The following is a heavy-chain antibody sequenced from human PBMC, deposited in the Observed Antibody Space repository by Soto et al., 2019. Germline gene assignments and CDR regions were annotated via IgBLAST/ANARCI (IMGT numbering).Heavy chain of an antibody. CDR1: EFSLTTSGVG. CDR2: SYWEDDK. Sequence: QITLNESGPTVVKPAETLTLTCTFSEFSLTTSGVGVGWIRQSPGKAPEWLALSYWEDDKRYSASLKSRLTITKDTSKNQVVLTMASVDPADTATYSCAHRILRTVFGLVTTTAIYFDFWGQGTPFVVSS. D-gene: IGHD3-3*01. J-gene: IGHJ4*02. CDR3: AHRILRTVFGLVTTTAIYFDF. V-gene: IGHV2-5*02.